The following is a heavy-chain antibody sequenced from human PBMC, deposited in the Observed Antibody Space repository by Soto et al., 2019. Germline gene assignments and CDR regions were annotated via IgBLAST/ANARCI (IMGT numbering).Heavy chain of an antibody. V-gene: IGHV1-18*01. CDR3: ARVGSHSSGWYVDYYYYMDV. Sequence: ASVEVSCKASGYTFTSYGISWVRQAPGQGLEWMGWISAYNGNTNYAQKLQGRVTMTTDTSTSTAYMELRSLRSDDTAVYYCARVGSHSSGWYVDYYYYMDVWGKGTTVTVSS. CDR2: ISAYNGNT. J-gene: IGHJ6*03. D-gene: IGHD6-19*01. CDR1: GYTFTSYG.